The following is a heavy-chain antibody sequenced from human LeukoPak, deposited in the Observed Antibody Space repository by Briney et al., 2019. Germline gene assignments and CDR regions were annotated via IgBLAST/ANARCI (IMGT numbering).Heavy chain of an antibody. J-gene: IGHJ4*02. D-gene: IGHD3-16*02. CDR2: ISGSGVSP. Sequence: GGSLRLSCAASGFTFSNYAMNWVRQAPGKGLEWVSGISGSGVSPYYADSVKGRFTISRGNSENTLYLQMNSLRAEDTAVYYCAKASITDYVWGSYRALDYWGQGTLVTVSS. V-gene: IGHV3-23*01. CDR3: AKASITDYVWGSYRALDY. CDR1: GFTFSNYA.